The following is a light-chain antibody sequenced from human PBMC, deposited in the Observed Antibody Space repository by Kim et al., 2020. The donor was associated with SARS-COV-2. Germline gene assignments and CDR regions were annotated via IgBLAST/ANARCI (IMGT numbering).Light chain of an antibody. V-gene: IGKV3-11*01. CDR1: QSISGF. CDR3: QHRTA. Sequence: ATLSLSPGERATRSCRASQSISGFLAWYQQKPGQAPRLLIYHASTRATGIAARFSGSGSGTDFTLTISSLEPEDFAVYYCQHRTAFGQGTKVDIK. J-gene: IGKJ1*01. CDR2: HAS.